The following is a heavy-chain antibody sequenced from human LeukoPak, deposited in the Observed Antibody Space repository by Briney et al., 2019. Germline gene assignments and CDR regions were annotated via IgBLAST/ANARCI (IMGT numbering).Heavy chain of an antibody. V-gene: IGHV4-59*08. CDR3: ARTPDCSGGGCYPLGYFQH. CDR1: GGSISSYY. J-gene: IGHJ1*01. Sequence: PSETLSLTCTVSGGSISSYYWSWIRQPPGKGLEWIGYIYYSGSTNYNPSLKSRVTISVDTSKNQFSLKLSSVTAADTAVYYCARTPDCSGGGCYPLGYFQHWGQGTLVTVSS. CDR2: IYYSGST. D-gene: IGHD2-15*01.